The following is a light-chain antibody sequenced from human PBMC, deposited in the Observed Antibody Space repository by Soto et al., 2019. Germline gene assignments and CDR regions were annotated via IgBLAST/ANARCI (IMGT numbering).Light chain of an antibody. J-gene: IGLJ2*01. CDR3: AAWDDSLNGVV. CDR2: TNN. CDR1: SSNIGSKT. V-gene: IGLV1-44*01. Sequence: QTVVTQPPSASGTPGQRVTISRSGSSSNIGSKTVNWYQQLPGRAPKLLIYTNNQRPSGVPDRISGSKSGTSASLAISGLQSEDEADYYCAAWDDSLNGVVFGGGTKLTVL.